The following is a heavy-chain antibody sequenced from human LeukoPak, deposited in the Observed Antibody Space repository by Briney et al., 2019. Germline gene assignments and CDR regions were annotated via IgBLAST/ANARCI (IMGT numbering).Heavy chain of an antibody. Sequence: PSETLSLTCIVSGDSIRSGSYYWGWIRQPPGKGLEWIGSIYYSGSTYNNPSLKSRVTISVDTTKNQFSLKLTSVTAADTAVYYCASSPSGYWWNFDCWGQGTLVTVSS. CDR2: IYYSGST. CDR1: GDSIRSGSYY. J-gene: IGHJ4*02. D-gene: IGHD3-22*01. CDR3: ASSPSGYWWNFDC. V-gene: IGHV4-39*01.